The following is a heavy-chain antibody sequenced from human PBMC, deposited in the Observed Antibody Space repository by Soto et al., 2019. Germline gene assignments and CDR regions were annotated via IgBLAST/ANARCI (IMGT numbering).Heavy chain of an antibody. CDR1: GYTFTSYY. D-gene: IGHD2-15*01. V-gene: IGHV1-46*01. CDR2: TNPSGGST. CDR3: ARDYVDCSCGSCYSDYYYYGMDV. Sequence: VASVKVSCKASGYTFTSYYMHWVRQAPGQGLEWMGITNPSGGSTSYAQKFQGRVTMTRDTSTSTVYMELSSLRSEDTAVYYCARDYVDCSCGSCYSDYYYYGMDVWGQGTTVTVSS. J-gene: IGHJ6*02.